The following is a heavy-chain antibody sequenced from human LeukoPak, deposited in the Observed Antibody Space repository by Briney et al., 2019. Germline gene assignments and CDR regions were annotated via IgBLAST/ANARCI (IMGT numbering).Heavy chain of an antibody. D-gene: IGHD5-12*01. V-gene: IGHV1-2*04. CDR3: AREAHVDIEATIADAFDI. CDR1: GYTFTGYY. CDR2: INPNSGGT. J-gene: IGHJ3*02. Sequence: ASVKVSCKASGYTFTGYYMHWVRQAPGQGLEWMGWINPNSGGTNYAQKFQGWVTMTRDTSISTAYMELSRLRSDDTAVYYCAREAHVDIEATIADAFDIWGQGTMVTVSS.